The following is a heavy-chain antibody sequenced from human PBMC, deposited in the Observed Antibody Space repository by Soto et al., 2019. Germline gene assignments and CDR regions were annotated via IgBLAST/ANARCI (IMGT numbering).Heavy chain of an antibody. V-gene: IGHV1-2*02. CDR3: AREWGRGVTTWEALDY. J-gene: IGHJ4*02. D-gene: IGHD4-17*01. CDR1: GYTFTGYY. CDR2: INPNSGGT. Sequence: QVQLVQSGAEVKKPGASVKVSCKASGYTFTGYYMHWVRQAPGQGLEWMGWINPNSGGTNYAQKFQGRVTMTRDTSISTAYMELSRLRSDDTAVYYCAREWGRGVTTWEALDYWGQGTLVTVSS.